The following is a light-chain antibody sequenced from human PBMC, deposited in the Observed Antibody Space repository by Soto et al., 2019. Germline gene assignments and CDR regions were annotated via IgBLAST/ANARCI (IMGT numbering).Light chain of an antibody. Sequence: EVVMTQSPATLSVSPLVTAPLSFMASQSLSRNLAWYQQKPGQAPRLLIYGASTRATGIPARFSGSGSGTEFTLTISSLQSEDFAVYYCQQYNNWPAITFGQGTRLEI. CDR2: GAS. CDR1: QSLSRN. V-gene: IGKV3D-15*01. CDR3: QQYNNWPAIT. J-gene: IGKJ5*01.